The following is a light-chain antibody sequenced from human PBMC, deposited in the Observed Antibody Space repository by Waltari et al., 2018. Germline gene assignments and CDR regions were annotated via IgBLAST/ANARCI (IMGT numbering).Light chain of an antibody. J-gene: IGLJ2*01. CDR1: SNNIGHYDY. CDR2: AVA. V-gene: IGLV2-14*01. Sequence: QSALTQPASVSGSPGQSITFSCTGTSNNIGHYDYVSWYQHHPGKAPKLLIYAVANRPSGVSDRFSGSRSGNTASLTISDLQPEDEADYYCSSYTNTALVLVGGGTKLTVL. CDR3: SSYTNTALVL.